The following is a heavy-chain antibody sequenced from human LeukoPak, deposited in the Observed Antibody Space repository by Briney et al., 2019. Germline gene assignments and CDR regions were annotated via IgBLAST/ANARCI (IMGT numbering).Heavy chain of an antibody. CDR2: ISSNSAYI. Sequence: GGSLRLSCEASGFDFNIYSMTWVRQAPGKGLEWVSSISSNSAYIYYSDSLKGRFTVSRDNAKKSLYLQVSILRVEDTAVYYCAREPGQWLPPELWGQRTLVTVAS. CDR1: GFDFNIYS. J-gene: IGHJ4*02. CDR3: AREPGQWLPPEL. V-gene: IGHV3-21*01. D-gene: IGHD6-19*01.